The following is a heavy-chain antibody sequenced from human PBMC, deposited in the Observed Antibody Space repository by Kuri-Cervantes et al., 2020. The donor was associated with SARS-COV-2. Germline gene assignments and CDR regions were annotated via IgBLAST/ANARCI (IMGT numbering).Heavy chain of an antibody. V-gene: IGHV3-48*02. Sequence: GESLKISCAASGFIFSTYSMNWVRQAPGKGLEWVSYISSSSSTIHYADSVKGRFTISRDNAKNSLYLQMNSLRDEDTAVYYCAREEEYALFGLVIGSNPMDVWGQGTTVTVSS. CDR3: AREEEYALFGLVIGSNPMDV. CDR2: ISSSSSTI. J-gene: IGHJ6*02. CDR1: GFIFSTYS. D-gene: IGHD3/OR15-3a*01.